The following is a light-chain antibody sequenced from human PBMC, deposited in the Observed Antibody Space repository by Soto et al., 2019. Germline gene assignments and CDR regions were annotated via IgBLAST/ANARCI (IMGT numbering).Light chain of an antibody. J-gene: IGKJ1*01. V-gene: IGKV3-20*01. CDR3: QQYGASRT. CDR2: AVS. CDR1: QSFSSSD. Sequence: EIVLTQSPGTLSLSPGERATLSCRASQSFSSSDLAWYQQKPGQAPRLLIYAVSIRATGIPDRFSGSGSGIDFTLTISRLEPEDFAVYYCQQYGASRTFGQGTKVEIK.